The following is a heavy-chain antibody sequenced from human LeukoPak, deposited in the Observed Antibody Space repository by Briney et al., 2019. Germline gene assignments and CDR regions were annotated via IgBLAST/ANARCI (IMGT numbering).Heavy chain of an antibody. Sequence: ASVKVSCKASGYTFTSYDINWVRQATGQGLEWMGWMRPNSGNTGYAQKFQGRVTMTRNTSISTAYMELSSLRSEDTAVYYCASALRGCSGGSCYSTALYYFDYWGQGTLVTVSS. CDR2: MRPNSGNT. CDR3: ASALRGCSGGSCYSTALYYFDY. CDR1: GYTFTSYD. V-gene: IGHV1-8*01. J-gene: IGHJ4*02. D-gene: IGHD2-15*01.